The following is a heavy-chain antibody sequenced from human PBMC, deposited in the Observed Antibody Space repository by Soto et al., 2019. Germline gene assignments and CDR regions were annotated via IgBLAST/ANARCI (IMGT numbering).Heavy chain of an antibody. D-gene: IGHD5-12*01. Sequence: GGSLRLSCATSGFTFSDADMSWIRQAPGKGLEWVSYISTSSSYTNYADSVKGRFTISRDNAKKSLYLQMNSLRAEDTAVYYCANGKQVDIVIEFDPWGQGTLVTVSS. CDR2: ISTSSSYT. V-gene: IGHV3-11*03. CDR3: ANGKQVDIVIEFDP. J-gene: IGHJ5*02. CDR1: GFTFSDAD.